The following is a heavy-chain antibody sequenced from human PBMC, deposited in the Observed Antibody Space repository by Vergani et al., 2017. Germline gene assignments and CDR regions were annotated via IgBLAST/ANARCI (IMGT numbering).Heavy chain of an antibody. J-gene: IGHJ6*03. CDR3: ARDLPLIVVVPAAITAYYYYYMDV. D-gene: IGHD2-2*02. V-gene: IGHV3-7*01. CDR2: IKQDGSEK. Sequence: EVQLLESGGGLVQPGGSLRLSCAASGFTFSSYWMSWVRQAPGKGLEWVANIKQDGSEKYYVDSVKGRFTISRDNAKNSLYLQMNSLRAEDTAVYYCARDLPLIVVVPAAITAYYYYYMDVWGKGTTVTVSS. CDR1: GFTFSSYW.